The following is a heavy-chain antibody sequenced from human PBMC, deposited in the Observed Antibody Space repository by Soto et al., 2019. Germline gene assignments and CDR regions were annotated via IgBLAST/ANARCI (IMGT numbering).Heavy chain of an antibody. CDR2: ILSDGSNK. CDR3: ATDSGYNYGHPLAY. D-gene: IGHD5-18*01. CDR1: GFTFSSYT. J-gene: IGHJ4*02. V-gene: IGHV3-30-3*01. Sequence: QVELVESGGGVVQPGRSLRLSCAASGFTFSSYTMHWVRQAPGKGLEWVTLILSDGSNKYYADSVKGRFTISRDNSKNTLYLQMNSLRAEDTAMYYCATDSGYNYGHPLAYWGQGTLATVSS.